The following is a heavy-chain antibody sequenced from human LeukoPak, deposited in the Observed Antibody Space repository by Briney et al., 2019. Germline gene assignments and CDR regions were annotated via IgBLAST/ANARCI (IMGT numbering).Heavy chain of an antibody. CDR3: ARGLAITIFGVVRRGNWFDP. CDR2: INHSGST. CDR1: GGSFSGYY. Sequence: PSETLSLTCAVYGGSFSGYYWSWIRQPPGKGLEWIGEINHSGSTNYNPSLKSRVTISVDTSKNQFSLKLSSVTAADTAVYYCARGLAITIFGVVRRGNWFDPWGQGTLVTVSS. J-gene: IGHJ5*02. D-gene: IGHD3-3*01. V-gene: IGHV4-34*01.